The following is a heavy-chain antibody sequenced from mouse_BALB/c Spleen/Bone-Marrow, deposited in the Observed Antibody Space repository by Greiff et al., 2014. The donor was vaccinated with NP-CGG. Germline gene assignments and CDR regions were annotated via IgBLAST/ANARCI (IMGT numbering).Heavy chain of an antibody. CDR3: VRSGGEYALDY. CDR2: ISDAGRYT. Sequence: EVQLVESGGGLVKPGGSLKLSCAASGFTFSNYAMSWVRQTPEKRLEWVATISDAGRYTYYPDSVKGRFTISRDNARNTLYLQMSSGRSEDTAFYYGVRSGGEYALDYWGQGTSVTVSS. CDR1: GFTFSNYA. D-gene: IGHD3-1*01. V-gene: IGHV5-9-2*01. J-gene: IGHJ4*01.